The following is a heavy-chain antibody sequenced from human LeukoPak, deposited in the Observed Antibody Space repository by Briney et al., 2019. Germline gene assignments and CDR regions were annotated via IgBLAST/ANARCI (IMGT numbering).Heavy chain of an antibody. CDR2: INAGNGNT. Sequence: AASVKVSCKASGYTFTSYAMHWVRQAPGQRPEWMGWINAGNGNTKYSQKFQGRVTITRDTSASTAYMELSSLRPEDTAVYYCARVQSAYCSSSSFYGGYFDYWGQGTLVTVSS. CDR1: GYTFTSYA. D-gene: IGHD2-2*01. J-gene: IGHJ4*02. CDR3: ARVQSAYCSSSSFYGGYFDY. V-gene: IGHV1-3*01.